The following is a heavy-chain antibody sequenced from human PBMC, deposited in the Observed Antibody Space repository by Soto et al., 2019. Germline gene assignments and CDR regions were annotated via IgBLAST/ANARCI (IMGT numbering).Heavy chain of an antibody. J-gene: IGHJ6*03. Sequence: EVQLLESGGGLVQPGRSLRLSCAGSGFTFDDYAMHWVRQAPGKGLEWVPGIRWNSGRIGYEVSVKGRFTISRDNAKNSLYRQMNSLRAEDTALYYCAKAPTSYYYYYMDVWGKGTTVTVSS. CDR2: IRWNSGRI. V-gene: IGHV3-9*01. CDR1: GFTFDDYA. CDR3: AKAPTSYYYYYMDV. D-gene: IGHD5-12*01.